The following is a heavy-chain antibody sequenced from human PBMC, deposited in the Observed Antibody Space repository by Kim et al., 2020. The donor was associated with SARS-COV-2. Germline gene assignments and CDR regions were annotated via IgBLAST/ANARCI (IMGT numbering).Heavy chain of an antibody. CDR1: GFTFRTYW. J-gene: IGHJ4*02. V-gene: IGHV3-74*01. CDR2: TNGDGSTT. CDR3: ARRYYDSRGYYYFDS. D-gene: IGHD3-22*01. Sequence: GGSLRFSCAASGFTFRTYWMHWVRQAPGKGLVWVSRTNGDGSTTNYADSVKGRFTISRDNAKNTLYLQLNSLRAEDTAIYYCARRYYDSRGYYYFDSWGQGTLVTVSS.